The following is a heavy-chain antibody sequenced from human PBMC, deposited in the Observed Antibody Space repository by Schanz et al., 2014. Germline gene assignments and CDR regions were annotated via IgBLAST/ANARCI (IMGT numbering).Heavy chain of an antibody. CDR2: MIGSGSSV. J-gene: IGHJ4*02. CDR3: AKDGRLPYYGTGSDFDY. CDR1: GFTFSIYG. V-gene: IGHV3-23*01. D-gene: IGHD3-22*01. Sequence: EVQLLESGGGLVQPGGSLRLSCAASGFTFSIYGMSWVRQAPGKGLEWVSRMIGSGSSVFYADSVKGRFTISRDNLKNTVYLQMNSLRAGDTAVYYCAKDGRLPYYGTGSDFDYWGQGTRVTDSS.